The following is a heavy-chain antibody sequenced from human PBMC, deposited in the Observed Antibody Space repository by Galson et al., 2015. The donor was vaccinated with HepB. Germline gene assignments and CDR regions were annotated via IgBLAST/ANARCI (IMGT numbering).Heavy chain of an antibody. CDR1: GFTFSGFA. D-gene: IGHD4-11*01. J-gene: IGHJ6*03. V-gene: IGHV3-73*01. Sequence: SLRLSCAASGFTFSGFAMHWVRQGSGKGLEWVGRIRSKANSYATAYAASVKGRFTISRDDSKNTAYLQMNSLKTEDTALYYCAKDRSLGDYSDMDVWGKGTTVTAS. CDR2: IRSKANSYAT. CDR3: AKDRSLGDYSDMDV.